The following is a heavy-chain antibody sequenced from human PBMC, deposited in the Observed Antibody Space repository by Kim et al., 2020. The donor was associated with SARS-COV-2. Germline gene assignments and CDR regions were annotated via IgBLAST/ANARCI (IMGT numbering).Heavy chain of an antibody. Sequence: SETLSLTCTVSGGSISNYYWSWIRQPPGAGLEWIGYMYYSGTTNYNPSLKSRLTISVDTSKNQFSLKLTSVTAADTAVYYCARDASLTGSNYYGMDVWGQGTTVTVSS. J-gene: IGHJ6*02. CDR3: ARDASLTGSNYYGMDV. CDR2: MYYSGTT. CDR1: GGSISNYY. D-gene: IGHD3-9*01. V-gene: IGHV4-59*01.